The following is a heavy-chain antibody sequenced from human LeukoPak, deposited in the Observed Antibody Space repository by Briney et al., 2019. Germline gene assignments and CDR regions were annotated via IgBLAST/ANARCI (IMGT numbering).Heavy chain of an antibody. J-gene: IGHJ5*02. CDR2: IYYSGST. D-gene: IGHD2-8*01. V-gene: IGHV4-59*08. CDR1: GGFLSWYY. CDR3: ARLDGDIVLMVYDNWFDP. Sequence: SETLSLTCTVTGGFLSWYYWSWLRQPPGKGLEWIGYIYYSGSTNYNPSLKSRVTISVDTSKNQFSLKLSSVTAADTSVYYCARLDGDIVLMVYDNWFDPWGQGTLVTVSS.